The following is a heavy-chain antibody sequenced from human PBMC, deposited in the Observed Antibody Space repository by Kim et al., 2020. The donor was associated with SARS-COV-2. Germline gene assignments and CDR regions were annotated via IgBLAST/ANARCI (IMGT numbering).Heavy chain of an antibody. CDR1: GYTFTSYA. CDR2: INAGNGNT. V-gene: IGHV1-3*01. J-gene: IGHJ4*02. Sequence: ASVKVSCKASGYTFTSYAMHWVRQAPGQRLEWMGWINAGNGNTKYSQKFQGRVTITRDTSASTAYMELSSLRSEDTAVYYCARDKDPHYYDSSGYYFDYWGQGTLVTVSS. CDR3: ARDKDPHYYDSSGYYFDY. D-gene: IGHD3-22*01.